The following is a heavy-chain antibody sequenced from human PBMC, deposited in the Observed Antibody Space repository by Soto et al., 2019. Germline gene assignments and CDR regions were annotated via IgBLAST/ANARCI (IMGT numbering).Heavy chain of an antibody. CDR3: ARDLAAADY. Sequence: QVHLVQSGAEVKKPGASVKVSCWSSGYIFINYYIHWVRQAPGQGLEWIGIINPNGGSTNYAQKLRGRITMARDTSTSTVYMDMSSLRSDDTAVYYCARDLAAADYWGQGTLVTVSS. D-gene: IGHD6-13*01. CDR1: GYIFINYY. CDR2: INPNGGST. J-gene: IGHJ4*02. V-gene: IGHV1-46*01.